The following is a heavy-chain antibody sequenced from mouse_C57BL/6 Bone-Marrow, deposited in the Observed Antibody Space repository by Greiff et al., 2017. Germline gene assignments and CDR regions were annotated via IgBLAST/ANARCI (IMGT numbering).Heavy chain of an antibody. CDR1: GFNIKDDY. V-gene: IGHV14-4*01. J-gene: IGHJ2*01. CDR2: IDPENGDT. Sequence: EVHLVESGAELVRPGASVKLSCKASGFNIKDDYMHWVKQRPEQGLEWIGWIDPENGDTEYASKFQGKATITADTYSNTAYLQLSSLTSEDTAVYYCTTVVHYWGQGTTLTVSS. CDR3: TTVVHY. D-gene: IGHD1-1*01.